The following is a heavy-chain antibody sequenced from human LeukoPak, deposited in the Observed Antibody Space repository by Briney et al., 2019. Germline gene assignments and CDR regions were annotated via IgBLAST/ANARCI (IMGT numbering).Heavy chain of an antibody. CDR3: ARDLPRYCSGGSCYSIGY. D-gene: IGHD2-15*01. CDR2: ISAYNGNT. Sequence: ASVKVSCKASGGTFSSYTINWVRQAPGQGLEWMGWISAYNGNTNYAQKLQGRVTMTTDTSTSTAYMELRSLRSDDTAVYYCARDLPRYCSGGSCYSIGYWGQGTLVTVSS. V-gene: IGHV1-18*01. J-gene: IGHJ4*02. CDR1: GGTFSSYT.